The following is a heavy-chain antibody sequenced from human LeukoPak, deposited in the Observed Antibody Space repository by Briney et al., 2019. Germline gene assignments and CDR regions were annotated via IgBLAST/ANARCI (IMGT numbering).Heavy chain of an antibody. Sequence: GGSLRLSCAASGFTFSSYGMHWVRQAPGKGLEWVAFIRYDGTNKYYADSVKGRLTISRDNSKNTLYLQMNSLRAEDTAVYYCAKEKKYYYDSTGYPGYDYWGQGTLVTVSS. CDR1: GFTFSSYG. V-gene: IGHV3-30*02. CDR3: AKEKKYYYDSTGYPGYDY. CDR2: IRYDGTNK. J-gene: IGHJ4*02. D-gene: IGHD3-22*01.